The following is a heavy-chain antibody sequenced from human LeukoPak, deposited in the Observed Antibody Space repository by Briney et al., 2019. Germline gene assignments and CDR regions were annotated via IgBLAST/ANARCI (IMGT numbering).Heavy chain of an antibody. CDR3: ARDQNVVVPAAMVTIFDY. Sequence: GGSLRLSCAASGFTFSRYSMNWVRQAPGKGLEWVSSISSSSSYIYYADSVKGRFTISRDNAKNSLYLQMNSLRAEDTAVYYCARDQNVVVPAAMVTIFDYWGQGTLVTVSS. V-gene: IGHV3-21*01. CDR2: ISSSSSYI. D-gene: IGHD2-2*01. CDR1: GFTFSRYS. J-gene: IGHJ4*02.